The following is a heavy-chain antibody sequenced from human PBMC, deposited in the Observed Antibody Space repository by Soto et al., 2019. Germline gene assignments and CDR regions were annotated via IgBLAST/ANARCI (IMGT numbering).Heavy chain of an antibody. CDR1: GFTFSDSW. V-gene: IGHV3-7*01. J-gene: IGHJ6*02. Sequence: HPGGSLRLSCAASGFTFSDSWMDWVRQAPGKGPEWVANIKQDGSEKNYVDSVKGRFTISRDNAKNSLYLQMNSLRAEDTAVYYCASLGRHGWGQGTTVTVS. CDR3: ASLGRHG. D-gene: IGHD3-16*01. CDR2: IKQDGSEK.